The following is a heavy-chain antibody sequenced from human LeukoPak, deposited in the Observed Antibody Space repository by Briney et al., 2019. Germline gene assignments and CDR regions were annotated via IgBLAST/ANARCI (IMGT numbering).Heavy chain of an antibody. CDR3: ARELLWFGELSLYYFDY. Sequence: LRLSCAASGFTVSSNYMSWVRQPPGKGLEWIGYIYYSGSTYYNPSLKSRVTISVDTSKNQFSLKLSSVTAADTAVYYCARELLWFGELSLYYFDYWGQGTLVTVSS. D-gene: IGHD3-10*01. CDR2: IYYSGST. J-gene: IGHJ4*02. CDR1: GFTVSSNY. V-gene: IGHV4-30-4*08.